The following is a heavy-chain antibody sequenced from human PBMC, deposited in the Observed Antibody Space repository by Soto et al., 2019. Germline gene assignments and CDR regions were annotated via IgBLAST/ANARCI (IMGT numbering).Heavy chain of an antibody. V-gene: IGHV2-5*02. CDR2: IYWDDDK. Sequence: GPTLVNPTQTLTLTCTFSGFSLSTTGVGVGWIRQPPGKALEWLALIYWDDDKRYSPSLKSRLTITKDTSKNQVVLTLTNMDPIDTATYYCAPAAQVTTGGDYWGQGTLVTVSS. CDR3: APAAQVTTGGDY. D-gene: IGHD1-1*01. CDR1: GFSLSTTGVG. J-gene: IGHJ4*02.